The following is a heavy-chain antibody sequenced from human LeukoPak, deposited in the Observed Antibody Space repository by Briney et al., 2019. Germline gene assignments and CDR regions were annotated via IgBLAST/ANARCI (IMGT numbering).Heavy chain of an antibody. CDR1: GYTFTGYY. J-gene: IGHJ3*02. CDR2: INPNSGGT. V-gene: IGHV1-2*02. Sequence: ASVKVSCKASGYTFTGYYMHWVRQAPGQGLEWMGWINPNSGGTNYAQKFQGRATMTRDTSISAAYMELSRLRSDDTAVYYCARDMTTVTTSFEAFDIWGQGTMVTVSS. CDR3: ARDMTTVTTSFEAFDI. D-gene: IGHD4-17*01.